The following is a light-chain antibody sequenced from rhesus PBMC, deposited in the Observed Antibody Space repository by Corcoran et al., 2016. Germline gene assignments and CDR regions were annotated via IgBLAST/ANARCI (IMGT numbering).Light chain of an antibody. V-gene: IGKV1-74*01. J-gene: IGKJ4*01. CDR1: ENVNNF. Sequence: DIQMTQSPSSLPASVGDRVTITCRASENVNNFLNWYQQKPGKAPRLLIYKASTFQSGVPSRFSGSGSGTDYTFTNTSLQPEDFATYYCQHGYGTPLTFGGGTKVEIK. CDR3: QHGYGTPLT. CDR2: KAS.